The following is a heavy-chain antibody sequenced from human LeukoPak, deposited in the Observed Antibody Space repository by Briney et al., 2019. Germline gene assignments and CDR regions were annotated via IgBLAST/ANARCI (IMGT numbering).Heavy chain of an antibody. Sequence: GGSLRLSCAASGFTFSSYSMDWDRQAPGKGLEWVSYISSTSSTIYYADSVKGRFTISRDNAKNSLYLQMDSLRAEDTAVYYCARAGLQQWLSFDNWGQGTLVTVST. CDR1: GFTFSSYS. CDR2: ISSTSSTI. CDR3: ARAGLQQWLSFDN. J-gene: IGHJ4*02. D-gene: IGHD6-19*01. V-gene: IGHV3-48*01.